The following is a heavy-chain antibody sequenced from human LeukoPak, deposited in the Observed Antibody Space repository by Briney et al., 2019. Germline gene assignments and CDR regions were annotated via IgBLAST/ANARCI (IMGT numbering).Heavy chain of an antibody. D-gene: IGHD3-9*01. Sequence: SVKVSCKASGGSFSSYAISWVRQAPGQGLEWMGGIIPIFGTASYAQKFQGRVTITADESTSTAYMELSSLRSEDTAVYYCARPHELYDILTGPLDYWGQGTLVTVSS. J-gene: IGHJ4*02. CDR3: ARPHELYDILTGPLDY. V-gene: IGHV1-69*13. CDR2: IIPIFGTA. CDR1: GGSFSSYA.